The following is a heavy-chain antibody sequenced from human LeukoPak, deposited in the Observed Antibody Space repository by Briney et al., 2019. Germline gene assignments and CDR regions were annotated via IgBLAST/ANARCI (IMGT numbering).Heavy chain of an antibody. V-gene: IGHV3-33*01. J-gene: IGHJ3*02. Sequence: GGSLRLSCAASGFTFSTYGMHWVRQAPGKRLEWVAVTWYDGSYKYYGDSVKGRFTISRDNSKNTLYLQMASLRVEDTAVYYCARQFDGSHPNAFDIWGQGSMVTVSS. CDR3: ARQFDGSHPNAFDI. CDR1: GFTFSTYG. D-gene: IGHD1-26*01. CDR2: TWYDGSYK.